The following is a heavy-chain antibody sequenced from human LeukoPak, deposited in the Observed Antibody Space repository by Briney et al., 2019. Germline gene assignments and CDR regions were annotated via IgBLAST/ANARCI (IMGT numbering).Heavy chain of an antibody. CDR1: GGSISSSSYY. V-gene: IGHV4-39*01. CDR2: IYYSGSN. D-gene: IGHD1-14*01. CDR3: ARQVNPVDY. Sequence: PSETLSLTCTVSGGSISSSSYYWGWIRQPPGTGLEWIGSIYYSGSNYYNPSLKSRVTISVDTSKNQFSLKLSSVTAADTAVYYCARQVNPVDYWGQGTLVTVSS. J-gene: IGHJ4*02.